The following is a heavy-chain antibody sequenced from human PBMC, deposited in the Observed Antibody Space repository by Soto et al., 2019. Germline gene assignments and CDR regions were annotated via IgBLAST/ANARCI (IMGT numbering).Heavy chain of an antibody. J-gene: IGHJ3*02. CDR3: ASNYYDSSGYYLDAFDI. V-gene: IGHV1-69*06. CDR1: GGTFSSYA. CDR2: IIPIFGTA. Sequence: SVKVSCKASGGTFSSYAISWVRQGPGQGLEWMGGIIPIFGTANYAQKFQGRVTITADKSTSTAYMELSSLRSEDTAVYYCASNYYDSSGYYLDAFDIWGQGTMVTVSS. D-gene: IGHD3-22*01.